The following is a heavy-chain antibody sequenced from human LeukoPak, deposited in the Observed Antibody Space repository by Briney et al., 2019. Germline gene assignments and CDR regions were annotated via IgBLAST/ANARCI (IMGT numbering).Heavy chain of an antibody. J-gene: IGHJ4*02. CDR2: IYYSGST. CDR1: GSSISGSSYY. D-gene: IGHD1-26*01. Sequence: PSETLSLTCTVSGSSISGSSYYWGWIRQPPGKGLEWIGSIYYSGSTYYNPSLKSRVTISVDTSKNQFSLTLSSVTAADTAVYYCARGVTELLPDYWGQGTLVTVSS. CDR3: ARGVTELLPDY. V-gene: IGHV4-39*07.